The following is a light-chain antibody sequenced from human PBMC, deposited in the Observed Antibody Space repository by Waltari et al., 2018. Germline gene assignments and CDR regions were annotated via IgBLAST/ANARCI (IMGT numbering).Light chain of an antibody. CDR2: AAS. J-gene: IGKJ3*01. V-gene: IGKV1-27*01. CDR1: QGISNY. Sequence: DIQMTQSPSPLSASVGNSATIPCRASQGISNYLAWYQQKPGKTPKLLIYAASTLQSGVPSRFSGSGSGTDFTLTISSLQPEDVAAYYCQKYNSGPQTFGPGTKVDIK. CDR3: QKYNSGPQT.